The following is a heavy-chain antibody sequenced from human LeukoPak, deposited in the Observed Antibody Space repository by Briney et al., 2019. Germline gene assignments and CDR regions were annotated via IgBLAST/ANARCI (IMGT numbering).Heavy chain of an antibody. V-gene: IGHV3-30*01. Sequence: GGSLRLSCAASGFTFSSYAMRWVRQAPGKGLEWVALISYDGSYEYSADSVKGRFTISRDNSKNTLFLQMNSLRAEDTAVYYCARNHGFDIWGQGTMVTVSS. J-gene: IGHJ3*02. CDR1: GFTFSSYA. CDR2: ISYDGSYE. CDR3: ARNHGFDI.